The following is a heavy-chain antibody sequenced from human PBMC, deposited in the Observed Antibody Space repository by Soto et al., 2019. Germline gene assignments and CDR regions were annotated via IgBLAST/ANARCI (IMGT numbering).Heavy chain of an antibody. V-gene: IGHV4-59*08. Sequence: QVHLQESGPGLVKPSETLSLTCTISGSSITNYQWSWIRQPPGKGLEWIGHVYYSGSANYNPTLKSAVTISIDTSKSQFSLNLGSVTAADTAVYFCARHAGSLGYWGQGTLVTVSS. J-gene: IGHJ4*02. CDR2: VYYSGSA. D-gene: IGHD2-2*03. CDR3: ARHAGSLGY. CDR1: GSSITNYQ.